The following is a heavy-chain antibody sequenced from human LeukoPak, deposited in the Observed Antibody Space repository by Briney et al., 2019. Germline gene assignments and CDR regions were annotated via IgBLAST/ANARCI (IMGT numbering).Heavy chain of an antibody. CDR2: IYYSGST. J-gene: IGHJ4*02. CDR3: ARAPGSSSWLFDY. V-gene: IGHV4-59*01. CDR1: GGSICSYY. D-gene: IGHD6-13*01. Sequence: SETLSLTCTVSGGSICSYYWSWIRQPPGKGLEWIGYIYYSGSTNYNPSLKSRVTLSVDTSKNQFSLKLSSVTAADTAVYYCARAPGSSSWLFDYWGQGTLVTVSS.